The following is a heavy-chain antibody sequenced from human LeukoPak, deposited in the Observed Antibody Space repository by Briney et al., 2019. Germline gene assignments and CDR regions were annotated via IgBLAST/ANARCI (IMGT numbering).Heavy chain of an antibody. CDR1: GFTFSSYS. CDR2: ISSSSSYI. J-gene: IGHJ5*02. V-gene: IGHV3-21*04. D-gene: IGHD6-13*01. Sequence: GGFLRLSCAASGFTFSSYSMNWVRQAPGKGLEWVSSISSSSSYIYYADSVKGRFTISRDNAKNSLYLQMNSLRAEDTALYHCARDRRGQQLVRGNWFDPWGQGTLVTVSS. CDR3: ARDRRGQQLVRGNWFDP.